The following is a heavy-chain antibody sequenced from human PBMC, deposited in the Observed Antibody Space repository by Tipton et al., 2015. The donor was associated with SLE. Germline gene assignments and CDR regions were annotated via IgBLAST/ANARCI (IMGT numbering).Heavy chain of an antibody. CDR3: AKDGEDVVATNSFEY. Sequence: GSLRLSCAASGSSFDEFGMSWVRQAPGKGLEWVSAISGSGSSTYYADSVKGRFSISRDNSRNTLYLQMISLRAEDTAVYYCAKDGEDVVATNSFEYWGQGILVTVSS. CDR1: GSSFDEFG. J-gene: IGHJ4*02. CDR2: ISGSGSST. V-gene: IGHV3-23*01. D-gene: IGHD5-12*01.